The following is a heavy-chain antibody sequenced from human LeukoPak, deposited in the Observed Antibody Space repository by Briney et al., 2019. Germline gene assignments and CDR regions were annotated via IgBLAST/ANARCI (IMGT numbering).Heavy chain of an antibody. J-gene: IGHJ4*02. CDR1: GYTFTSHG. D-gene: IGHD2-2*01. CDR2: ISAYNGNT. V-gene: IGHV1-18*04. CDR3: ARDGALGPAGYCSSTSCRSGGIDY. Sequence: ASVKVSCKASGYTFTSHGISWVRQAPGQGLEWMGWISAYNGNTNYAQKLQGRVTMTTDTSTSTAYMELRSLRSDDTAVYYCARDGALGPAGYCSSTSCRSGGIDYWGQGTLVTVSS.